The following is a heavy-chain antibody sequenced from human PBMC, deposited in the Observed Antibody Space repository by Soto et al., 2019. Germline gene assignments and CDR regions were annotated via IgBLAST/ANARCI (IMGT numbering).Heavy chain of an antibody. V-gene: IGHV3-74*01. D-gene: IGHD1-1*01. CDR3: TRGPRSTSTGTGAF. Sequence: GGSLRLSCAASGFTFSMYWMHWARQVPGKGPEWVSRINDDGSSTNYADSVKGRFTISRDNAKNTLYLQMNDLRAEDTAVYYCTRGPRSTSTGTGAFWGQGTLVTVSS. J-gene: IGHJ4*02. CDR2: INDDGSST. CDR1: GFTFSMYW.